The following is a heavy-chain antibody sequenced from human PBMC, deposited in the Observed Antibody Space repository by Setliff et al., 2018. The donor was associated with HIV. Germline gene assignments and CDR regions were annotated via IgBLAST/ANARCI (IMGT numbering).Heavy chain of an antibody. V-gene: IGHV4-34*04. CDR3: ARLSLIVGVRHALDI. J-gene: IGHJ4*02. Sequence: SETLSLTCAIYGGSFSGNYWSWIRQPPGKGLEWIGEINYSGTTNHNPFLKSRTTISIDTSKNQFSLKVSSVTAADTAVYYCARLSLIVGVRHALDIWGQGTLVTVSS. D-gene: IGHD1-26*01. CDR1: GGSFSGNY. CDR2: INYSGTT.